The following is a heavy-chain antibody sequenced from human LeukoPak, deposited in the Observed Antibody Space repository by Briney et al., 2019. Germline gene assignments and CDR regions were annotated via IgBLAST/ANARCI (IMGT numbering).Heavy chain of an antibody. D-gene: IGHD5-12*01. CDR3: AGLSAYDAGFDP. CDR2: IYHTGDT. Sequence: SETLSLTCTLSLASMRSYFWNWIRPPPGQGLDRVDQIYHTGDTDYSPSLKSRLTISVDTSKSHFSLKLNSVTAADTAVYYCAGLSAYDAGFDPWGQGALVTVSS. V-gene: IGHV4-59*01. CDR1: LASMRSYF. J-gene: IGHJ5*02.